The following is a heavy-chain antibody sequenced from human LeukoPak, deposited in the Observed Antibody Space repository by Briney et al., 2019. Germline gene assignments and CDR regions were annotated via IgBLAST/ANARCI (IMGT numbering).Heavy chain of an antibody. CDR1: GFTFSTYA. CDR3: AKDQLTGGYNYGYGTFDM. J-gene: IGHJ3*02. D-gene: IGHD5-18*01. V-gene: IGHV3-23*01. Sequence: GGSLRLSCAASGFTFSTYAMSWVRQAPGKGLEWVSIISGRDGYTHYADAVKGRSIISRDNSKNTLYLQMNSLRAEDTAVYYCAKDQLTGGYNYGYGTFDMLGQGTMVTVSS. CDR2: ISGRDGYT.